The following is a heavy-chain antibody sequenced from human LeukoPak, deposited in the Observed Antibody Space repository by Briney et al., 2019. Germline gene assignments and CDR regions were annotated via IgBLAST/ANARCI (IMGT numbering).Heavy chain of an antibody. CDR1: GFTFSRYW. Sequence: GGSLRLSCAASGFTFSRYWMYWVRQAPGKGLLLVSRINDDGNSASYADSVKGRFTISRDNAKNTLYLQMNSLRAEDTAVYYCARDLQATVTTNGWGFDLWGRGTLVTVSS. V-gene: IGHV3-74*01. CDR2: INDDGNSA. D-gene: IGHD4-17*01. CDR3: ARDLQATVTTNGWGFDL. J-gene: IGHJ2*01.